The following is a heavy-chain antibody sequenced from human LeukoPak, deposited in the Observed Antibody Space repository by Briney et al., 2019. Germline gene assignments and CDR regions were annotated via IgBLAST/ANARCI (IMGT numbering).Heavy chain of an antibody. CDR3: AKGAAAGLVDWFDP. CDR1: GFTFTNFA. V-gene: IGHV3-23*01. J-gene: IGHJ5*02. CDR2: ITGDGAT. Sequence: GGSLRLSCAVSGFTFTNFAMMWVRQAPGKGVQWVSSITGDGATYYADSVRGRFMLSRDTSKNTLYLQMNSLTAEDTALYYCAKGAAAGLVDWFDPWGQGTLVTVSS. D-gene: IGHD6-25*01.